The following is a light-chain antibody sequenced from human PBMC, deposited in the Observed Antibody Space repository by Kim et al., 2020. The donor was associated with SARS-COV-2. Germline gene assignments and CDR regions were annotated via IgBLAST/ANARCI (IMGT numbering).Light chain of an antibody. J-gene: IGKJ1*01. CDR2: DAS. V-gene: IGKV1-5*01. Sequence: STLSASVGDSVTITCRASQSISSWLAWYQQKPGKAPNLLIYDASSLESGVPSRFSGSGSGTEFTLTIYSLQPDDFATYFCQQWGTFGQGTKVDIK. CDR3: QQWGT. CDR1: QSISSW.